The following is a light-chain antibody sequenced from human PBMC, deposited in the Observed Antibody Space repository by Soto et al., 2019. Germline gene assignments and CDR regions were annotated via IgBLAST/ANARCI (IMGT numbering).Light chain of an antibody. CDR1: SSDIGAYNS. J-gene: IGLJ2*01. Sequence: QSALTQPASVSASPGQSITISCTGTSSDIGAYNSVSWYQQHPGKAPQLMIYDVSYRPSGISSRFSGSESGNTASLTISGLQADDDADYYCASYTSARIRVFGGGTKLTVL. CDR3: ASYTSARIRV. CDR2: DVS. V-gene: IGLV2-14*03.